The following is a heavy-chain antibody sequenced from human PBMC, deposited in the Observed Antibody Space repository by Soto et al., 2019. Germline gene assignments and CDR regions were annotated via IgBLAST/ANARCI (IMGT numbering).Heavy chain of an antibody. V-gene: IGHV3-30-3*01. CDR2: ISYDGSNK. Sequence: GGSLRLSCAASGFTFSSYAMHWVRQAPGKGLEWVAVISYDGSNKYYADSVKGRFTISRDNSKNTLYLQMNSLRAEDTAVYYCARTPVLQYLILAYYFDYWGQGTLVTVSS. J-gene: IGHJ4*02. D-gene: IGHD4-4*01. CDR1: GFTFSSYA. CDR3: ARTPVLQYLILAYYFDY.